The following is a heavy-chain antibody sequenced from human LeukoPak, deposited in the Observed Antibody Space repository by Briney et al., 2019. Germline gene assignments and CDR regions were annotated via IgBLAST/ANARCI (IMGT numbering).Heavy chain of an antibody. CDR1: RFTFSNYW. D-gene: IGHD3-10*01. Sequence: GGSLRLSCAASRFTFSNYWMHWVRQAPGKGLVWVSRIDTDGSTTRYADSVKGRFTISRDNAENTLYSQMDSLRAEDTALYYCARTRGNAFDIWGQGTMATVSS. V-gene: IGHV3-74*01. J-gene: IGHJ3*02. CDR2: IDTDGSTT. CDR3: ARTRGNAFDI.